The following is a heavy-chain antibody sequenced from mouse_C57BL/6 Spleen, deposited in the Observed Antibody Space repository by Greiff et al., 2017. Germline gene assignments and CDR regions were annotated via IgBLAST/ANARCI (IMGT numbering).Heavy chain of an antibody. Sequence: EVKLVESGGGLVQPGGSMKLSCVASGFTFSNYWMNWVRQSPEKGLEWVAQIRLKSDNYATHYAESVKGRFAITRDDSKNSVYLRMNNLRAEDTGIYYCKKHWDDAMDYWGQGTSVTVSS. CDR1: GFTFSNYW. CDR2: IRLKSDNYAT. CDR3: KKHWDDAMDY. D-gene: IGHD4-1*01. J-gene: IGHJ4*01. V-gene: IGHV6-3*01.